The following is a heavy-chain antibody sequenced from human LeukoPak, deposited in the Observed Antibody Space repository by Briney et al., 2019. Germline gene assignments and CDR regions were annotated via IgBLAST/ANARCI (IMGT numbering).Heavy chain of an antibody. CDR1: GFTFSSYA. CDR3: ARDRRLRYFDD. J-gene: IGHJ4*02. CDR2: ISGSGGST. V-gene: IGHV3-23*01. D-gene: IGHD3-9*01. Sequence: GGSLRLSCAASGFTFSSYAMSWVRQAPGKGLEWVSAISGSGGSTYYADSVKGRFTISRDNSKNSLYLQMNSLRAEDTAVYYCARDRRLRYFDDWGQGTLVTVFS.